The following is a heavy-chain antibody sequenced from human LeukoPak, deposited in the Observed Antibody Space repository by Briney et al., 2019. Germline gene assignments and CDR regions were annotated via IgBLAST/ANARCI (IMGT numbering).Heavy chain of an antibody. D-gene: IGHD6-19*01. Sequence: PGGSLRLSCAASGFTFSSYGMHWVRQAPGKGLEWVAVISYDGINKYYADSVKGRFTISRDNAKNSLYLQMNSLRAEDTALYYCAKRSSGWGFDYWGQGTLVTVSS. CDR1: GFTFSSYG. CDR3: AKRSSGWGFDY. V-gene: IGHV3-30*18. CDR2: ISYDGINK. J-gene: IGHJ4*02.